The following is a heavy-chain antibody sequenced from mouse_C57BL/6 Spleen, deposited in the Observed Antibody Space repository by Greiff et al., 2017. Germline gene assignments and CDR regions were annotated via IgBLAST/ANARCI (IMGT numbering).Heavy chain of an antibody. Sequence: QVQLKESGAELVKPGASVKISCKASGYAFSSYWMNWVKQRPGKGLEWIRHIYPGDGDTNYNGKFKGKATLTADKSSSTAYMPRSSLTSEDSAVYFCARRGGLGLGFDYWGQGTTLTVSS. CDR1: GYAFSSYW. J-gene: IGHJ2*01. V-gene: IGHV1-80*01. CDR3: ARRGGLGLGFDY. D-gene: IGHD4-1*01. CDR2: IYPGDGDT.